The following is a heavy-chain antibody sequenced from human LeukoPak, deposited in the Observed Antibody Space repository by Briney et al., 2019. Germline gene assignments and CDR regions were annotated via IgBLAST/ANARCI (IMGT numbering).Heavy chain of an antibody. CDR3: ARSKSYSSGWTDFDW. D-gene: IGHD6-19*01. CDR2: IGTAGNT. J-gene: IGHJ4*02. Sequence: PGGSLRLSCAASGFTFSSHDMHCVRQPTGKGLEWVSVIGTAGNTYYADSVKGRFTISRENARNSLLLQMDNLRAEDTAVYYCARSKSYSSGWTDFDWWGQGTLVTVSS. V-gene: IGHV3-13*01. CDR1: GFTFSSHD.